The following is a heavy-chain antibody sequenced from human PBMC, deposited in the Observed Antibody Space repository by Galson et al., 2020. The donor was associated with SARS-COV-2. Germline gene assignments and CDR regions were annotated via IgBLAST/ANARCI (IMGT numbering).Heavy chain of an antibody. V-gene: IGHV5-10-1*01. CDR1: GYSFTSYW. CDR3: ARHLRKTMLMGDF. J-gene: IGHJ4*02. Sequence: GESLKISCTGSGYSFTSYWISWVRQMPGKGLEWMGKIDPIDSETNYSPSFQGHVTISVDKSISTAYLQWSSLRASDSAIYYCARHLRKTMLMGDFWGQGALVTVSS. CDR2: IDPIDSET. D-gene: IGHD2-8*01.